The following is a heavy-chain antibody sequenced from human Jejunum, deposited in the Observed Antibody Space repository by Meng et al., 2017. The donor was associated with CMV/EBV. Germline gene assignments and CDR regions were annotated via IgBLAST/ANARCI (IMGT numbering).Heavy chain of an antibody. CDR3: ARDGPLSITPPANDAFDM. V-gene: IGHV4-39*07. J-gene: IGHJ3*02. D-gene: IGHD2/OR15-2a*01. CDR1: SSSYY. Sequence: SSSYYWGWTRQPPGKGLEWIGSMYYTGSTYYNPSLKSRVTMSLDRSKNQLSLNLSSLTAADTAVYFCARDGPLSITPPANDAFDMWGQGTMVTVSS. CDR2: MYYTGST.